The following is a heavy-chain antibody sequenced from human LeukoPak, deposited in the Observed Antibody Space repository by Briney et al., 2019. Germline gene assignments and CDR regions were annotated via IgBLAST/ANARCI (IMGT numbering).Heavy chain of an antibody. CDR2: MNPNSGNT. Sequence: ASVKVSCKASGYTFTSYDINWVRQATGQGLGWMGWMNPNSGNTGYAQKFQGRVTMTRNTSISTAYMELSSLRSENTAVYYCARVRPYLQVKSFEYWGQGTLVTVSS. V-gene: IGHV1-8*01. D-gene: IGHD2-21*01. CDR1: GYTFTSYD. CDR3: ARVRPYLQVKSFEY. J-gene: IGHJ4*02.